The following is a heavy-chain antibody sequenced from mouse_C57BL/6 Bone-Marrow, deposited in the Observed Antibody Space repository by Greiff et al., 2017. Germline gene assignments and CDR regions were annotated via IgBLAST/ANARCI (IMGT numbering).Heavy chain of an antibody. CDR2: INPNNGGT. CDR3: ASEGQIPLYCVRPLYDNAMDD. V-gene: IGHV1-26*01. CDR1: GYTFTDYY. D-gene: IGHD2-3*01. J-gene: IGHJ4*01. Sequence: EVQLQQSGPELVKPGASVKISCKASGYTFTDYYMNWVKQSHGKSLEWIGDINPNNGGTSYNQKFKGKATLTVDKSSSTAYMELRSLTSEDSAVYYCASEGQIPLYCVRPLYDNAMDDWGQGTSVTVST.